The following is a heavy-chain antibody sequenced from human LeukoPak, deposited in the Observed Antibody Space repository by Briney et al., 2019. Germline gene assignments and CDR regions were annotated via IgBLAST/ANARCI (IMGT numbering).Heavy chain of an antibody. V-gene: IGHV4-39*07. CDR1: GGSISSSSYY. CDR3: ANLLYYYGSRTFDY. Sequence: SETLSLTCTVSGGSISSSSYYWGWIRQPPGKGLEWIGSIYYSGSTYYNPSLKSRVTISVDTSKNQFSLKLSSVTAADTAVYYCANLLYYYGSRTFDYWGQGTLVTVSS. J-gene: IGHJ4*02. D-gene: IGHD3-10*01. CDR2: IYYSGST.